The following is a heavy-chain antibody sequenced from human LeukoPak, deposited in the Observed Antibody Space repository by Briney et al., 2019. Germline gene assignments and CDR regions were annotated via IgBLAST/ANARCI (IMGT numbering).Heavy chain of an antibody. CDR1: GGTFSSYA. Sequence: SVKVSCKASGGTFSSYAISWVRQAPGQGLEWMGGIIPIFGTANYAQKFQGKVTITTDESTSTAYMELSSLRSEDTAVYYCARAGIVGAKKAFDIWGQGTMVTVSS. V-gene: IGHV1-69*05. D-gene: IGHD1-26*01. CDR2: IIPIFGTA. CDR3: ARAGIVGAKKAFDI. J-gene: IGHJ3*02.